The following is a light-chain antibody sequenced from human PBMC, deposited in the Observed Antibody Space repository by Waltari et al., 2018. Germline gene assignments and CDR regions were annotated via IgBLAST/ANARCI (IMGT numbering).Light chain of an antibody. J-gene: IGLJ2*01. CDR1: TGAVPSGHY. V-gene: IGLV7-46*01. CDR2: DTT. CDR3: LLSYSGARV. Sequence: QAVVTQEPSLPVSPGGTVTLTCGSSTGAVPSGHYPSWFQQKPGQAPRTLIYDTTNKHSWTPARFSASLLGGKAALTLSAAQPDDEADYYCLLSYSGARVFGGGTKLTVL.